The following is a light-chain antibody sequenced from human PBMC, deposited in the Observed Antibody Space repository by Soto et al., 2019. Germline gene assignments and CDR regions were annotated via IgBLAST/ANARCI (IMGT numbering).Light chain of an antibody. Sequence: EIVITQSPATLSVSPGEGVTLSCRASQGIGSTLAWYQQKPGQTPRLLIYGASTRATDFPARFSGSGSGTDFTLTINGLQSADFAVYYCQHYVTWPLTFGGGTKVASK. V-gene: IGKV3-15*01. CDR3: QHYVTWPLT. J-gene: IGKJ4*01. CDR1: QGIGST. CDR2: GAS.